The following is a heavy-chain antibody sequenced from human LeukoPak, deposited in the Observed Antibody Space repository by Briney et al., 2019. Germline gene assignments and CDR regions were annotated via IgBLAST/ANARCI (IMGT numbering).Heavy chain of an antibody. Sequence: GGSLRLSCAVYGFTFSSYAIGRVRQAPGKGLGWDSAISGRGGGTYYADCVKGRFTISRDKSKNTLYLQMNSLRAEDTAVYYCAKAGFLEWLPFDYWGQGALVTVSS. V-gene: IGHV3-23*01. CDR3: AKAGFLEWLPFDY. CDR2: ISGRGGGT. J-gene: IGHJ4*02. CDR1: GFTFSSYA. D-gene: IGHD3-3*01.